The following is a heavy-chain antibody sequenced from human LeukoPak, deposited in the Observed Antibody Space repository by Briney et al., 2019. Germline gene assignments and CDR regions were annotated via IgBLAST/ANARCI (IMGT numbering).Heavy chain of an antibody. J-gene: IGHJ4*02. CDR3: AKSTPSGLGVVGH. V-gene: IGHV3-23*01. CDR1: GFPFSSYA. D-gene: IGHD5-12*01. Sequence: GGSLRLSCAASGFPFSSYAMSWVRQAPGKGLEWVSGVSGNDSGTFYADSVKGRFTISRDNSKNTLYLQMNSLRAEETGIYFCAKSTPSGLGVVGHWGQGTLVTVSS. CDR2: VSGNDSGT.